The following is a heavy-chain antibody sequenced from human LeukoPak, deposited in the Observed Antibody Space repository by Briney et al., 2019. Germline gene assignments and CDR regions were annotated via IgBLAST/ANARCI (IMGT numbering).Heavy chain of an antibody. V-gene: IGHV3-30-3*01. Sequence: PGGSLRLSCAASGFTFSSYAMLWDRQAPGKGLEWVAVISYDGSNKYYADSVKGRFTISRDNSKNTLYLQMNSLRAEDTAVYYCAQNYYGSGSYYTPPYWGQGTLVTVSS. CDR2: ISYDGSNK. CDR3: AQNYYGSGSYYTPPY. D-gene: IGHD3-10*01. J-gene: IGHJ4*02. CDR1: GFTFSSYA.